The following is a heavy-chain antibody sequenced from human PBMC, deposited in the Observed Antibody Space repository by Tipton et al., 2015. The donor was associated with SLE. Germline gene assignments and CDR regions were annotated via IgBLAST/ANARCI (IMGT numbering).Heavy chain of an antibody. CDR3: AREGCSSTSCYGYYYLDG. V-gene: IGHV4-31*03. Sequence: TLSLTCTVSGGSISSGGYYWSWIRQHPGKGLEWIGYIYYSGSTYYNPSLKSRVTISVDTSKNQFSLKLSSVTAADTAVYYCAREGCSSTSCYGYYYLDGWGKGTTGTVSS. CDR1: GGSISSGGYY. D-gene: IGHD2-2*01. CDR2: IYYSGST. J-gene: IGHJ6*03.